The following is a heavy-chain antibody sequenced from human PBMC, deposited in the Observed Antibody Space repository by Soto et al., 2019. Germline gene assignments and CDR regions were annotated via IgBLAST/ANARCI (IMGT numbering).Heavy chain of an antibody. CDR2: IYSGGST. CDR3: ARDSGWYGSWYCDL. D-gene: IGHD6-19*01. V-gene: IGHV3-53*02. J-gene: IGHJ2*01. CDR1: GFTVSSNY. Sequence: EVQLVETGGGLIQPGGSLRLSCAASGFTVSSNYMSWVRQATGQGLEWVSVIYSGGSTYYADYVKGRFTISRDNSKNTLYLQMNSRRAEDTAVYYCARDSGWYGSWYCDLWGRGTLGTVSS.